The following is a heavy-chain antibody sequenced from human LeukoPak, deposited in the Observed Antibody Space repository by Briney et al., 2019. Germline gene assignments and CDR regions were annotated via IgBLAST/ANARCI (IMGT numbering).Heavy chain of an antibody. V-gene: IGHV5-51*01. Sequence: GASLKISCKGSDYSFTDYWIAWVRQLPGKGLEYMGVIRPSDYNTRHNPSFQGQVTISADKSTSTAYLQWGSLKASDSAVYFCARLLGLKIRTPDDEAFDVWGQGTMV. D-gene: IGHD1/OR15-1a*01. CDR1: DYSFTDYW. CDR3: ARLLGLKIRTPDDEAFDV. CDR2: IRPSDYNT. J-gene: IGHJ3*01.